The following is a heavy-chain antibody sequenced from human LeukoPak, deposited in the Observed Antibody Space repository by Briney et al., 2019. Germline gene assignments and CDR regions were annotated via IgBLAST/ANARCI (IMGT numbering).Heavy chain of an antibody. CDR3: ARITMVRGVIFDWYFDL. CDR1: GYTFTSYG. Sequence: SVKVSCKASGYTFTSYGILWVRQAPGQGLEWMGWISAYNGNTNYAQKLQGRVTMTTDTSTSTAYMELRSLRSDDTAVYYCARITMVRGVIFDWYFDLWGRGTLVTVSS. V-gene: IGHV1-18*01. D-gene: IGHD3-10*01. J-gene: IGHJ2*01. CDR2: ISAYNGNT.